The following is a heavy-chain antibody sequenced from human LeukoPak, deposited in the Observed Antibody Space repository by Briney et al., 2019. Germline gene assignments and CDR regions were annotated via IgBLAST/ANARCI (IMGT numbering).Heavy chain of an antibody. CDR1: GFTFSNAW. CDR2: IKSKTDGGTT. Sequence: GGSLRPSCAASGFTFSNAWMDWVRQAPGKGLERVGRIKSKTDGGTTDYAAPVKGRFTISRDDSKNTLYLQMNSLKTEDTAVYYCTTVGNMGLFPVDWGQGTLVTVSS. D-gene: IGHD2/OR15-2a*01. V-gene: IGHV3-15*07. J-gene: IGHJ4*02. CDR3: TTVGNMGLFPVD.